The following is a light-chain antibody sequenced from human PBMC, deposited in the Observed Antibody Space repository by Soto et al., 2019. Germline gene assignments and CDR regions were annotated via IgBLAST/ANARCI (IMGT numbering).Light chain of an antibody. J-gene: IGLJ3*02. V-gene: IGLV3-21*02. CDR1: NIGSKI. CDR2: DDD. Sequence: SYVLTQPPWVSVAPGQTARITCGATNIGSKIVHWFQQKPGQAPVLVVYDDDRRPSGIPERFSAPNSGNTATLTISRVEGGDEADYSCQVWAGRSDRVFGGGTKLTVL. CDR3: QVWAGRSDRV.